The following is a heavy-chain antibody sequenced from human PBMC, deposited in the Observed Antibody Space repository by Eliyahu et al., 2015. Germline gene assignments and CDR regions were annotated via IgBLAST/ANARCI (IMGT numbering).Heavy chain of an antibody. CDR3: AAVSPMFYYDISGQRRRAFDL. J-gene: IGHJ3*01. Sequence: QLIQSGPEMKKPGTSVKLSXKASGFXFTISAVQWLRQAPGRRLEFIGWIALGRGHTHSGLNFYDRVTISRDMSTSTAYMELSGLRPDDTAVYCCAAVSPMFYYDISGQRRRAFDLWGQGTPVTVSS. CDR1: GFXFTISA. V-gene: IGHV1-58*01. D-gene: IGHD3-16*01. CDR2: IALGRGHT.